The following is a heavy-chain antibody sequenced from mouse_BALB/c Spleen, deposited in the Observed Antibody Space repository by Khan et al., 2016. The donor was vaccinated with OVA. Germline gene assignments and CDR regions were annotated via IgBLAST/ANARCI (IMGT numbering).Heavy chain of an antibody. CDR3: TRGCFSAFAY. CDR1: DYIFSSYY. J-gene: IGHJ3*01. CDR2: INPRDGGT. Sequence: QVQLQQSGAELVKPGASVKLSCKASDYIFSSYYIYWVKQRPGQGLEWIGEINPRDGGTNFNEKFKRRATLTVDRSSSTQDKQTSSLTSEDYAVYYCTRGCFSAFAYWGQGTLVTCSA. V-gene: IGHV1S81*02.